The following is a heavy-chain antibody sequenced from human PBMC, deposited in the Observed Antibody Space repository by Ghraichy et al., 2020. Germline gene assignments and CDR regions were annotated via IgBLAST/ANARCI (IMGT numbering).Heavy chain of an antibody. CDR1: GFTFSSYA. J-gene: IGHJ4*02. CDR2: ISGSGGST. CDR3: AKEFYGSGSYFVSPGSSPYYFDY. D-gene: IGHD3-10*01. Sequence: GGSLRLSCAASGFTFSSYAMSWVRQAPGKGLEWVSAISGSGGSTYYADSVKGRFTISRDNSKNTLYLQMNSLRAEDTAVYYCAKEFYGSGSYFVSPGSSPYYFDYWGQGTLVTVSS. V-gene: IGHV3-23*01.